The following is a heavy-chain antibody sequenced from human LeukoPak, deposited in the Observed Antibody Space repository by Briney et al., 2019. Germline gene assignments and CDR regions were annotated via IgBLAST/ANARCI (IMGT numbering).Heavy chain of an antibody. CDR2: INAGNGNT. D-gene: IGHD6-13*01. CDR1: GYTFTSYA. Sequence: ASVKVSCKASGYTFTSYAMHWVRQAPGQRLEWMGWINAGNGNTKYSQKFQGRVTITRDTSASTAYMELSSLRSEDTAVYYCARDSSSWFRYYYGMDVWGQGTTVTVSS. J-gene: IGHJ6*02. CDR3: ARDSSSWFRYYYGMDV. V-gene: IGHV1-3*01.